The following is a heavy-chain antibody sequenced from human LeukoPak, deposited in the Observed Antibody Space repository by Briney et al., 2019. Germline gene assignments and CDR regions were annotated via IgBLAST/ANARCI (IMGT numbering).Heavy chain of an antibody. CDR1: GFTVSSNC. Sequence: PGGPLRLSCAASGFTVSSNCLSWVHQAPGKGREWVELIYSGCSTYYADSVKGRFTLAREISKNSLFLQLISLRAEDTAVLYCARCGVVVAAIDAFDIWGQGTLVTVSS. CDR2: IYSGCST. J-gene: IGHJ3*02. V-gene: IGHV3-66*01. CDR3: ARCGVVVAAIDAFDI. D-gene: IGHD2-15*01.